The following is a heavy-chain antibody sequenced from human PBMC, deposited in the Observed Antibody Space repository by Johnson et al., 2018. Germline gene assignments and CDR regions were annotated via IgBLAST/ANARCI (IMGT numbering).Heavy chain of an antibody. CDR3: ARGAYYDSSGLLNMDV. Sequence: VQLVQSGGGVVQPGRSLRLSCAASGFTFSSYWMHWVRQAPGKGLVWVSRLNSDGSSTSYADSVKGRFTISRDNAKNTLYLQMNSLRAEDTAVYYCARGAYYDSSGLLNMDVWGKGTTVTVSS. CDR1: GFTFSSYW. D-gene: IGHD3-22*01. J-gene: IGHJ6*03. V-gene: IGHV3-74*02. CDR2: LNSDGSST.